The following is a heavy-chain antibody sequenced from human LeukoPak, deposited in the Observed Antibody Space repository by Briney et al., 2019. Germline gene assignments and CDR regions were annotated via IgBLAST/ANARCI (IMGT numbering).Heavy chain of an antibody. J-gene: IGHJ4*02. Sequence: SETLSLTCTVSSGSISNYYWSWIRQPPGKGLEWIGYIYYSGSTNYNPSLKSRVTISVDTSKNQFSLKLSSVTAADTAVYYCARTSYSAYDAPFGYWGQGTLVIVSS. V-gene: IGHV4-59*01. CDR1: SGSISNYY. D-gene: IGHD5-12*01. CDR2: IYYSGST. CDR3: ARTSYSAYDAPFGY.